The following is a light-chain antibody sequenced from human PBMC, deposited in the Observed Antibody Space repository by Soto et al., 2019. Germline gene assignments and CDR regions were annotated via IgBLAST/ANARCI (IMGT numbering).Light chain of an antibody. CDR2: GAS. CDR3: QKYNNWPPWT. CDR1: QSVSSN. Sequence: EIVMTQSPATLSVSPGERATLSCRASQSVSSNLAWYQQKPGQAPRPLIYGASTRATGIPDRFSGSGSGTEFTLTISRLQSEDFAVYYCQKYNNWPPWTFGQGTKVDIK. J-gene: IGKJ1*01. V-gene: IGKV3-15*01.